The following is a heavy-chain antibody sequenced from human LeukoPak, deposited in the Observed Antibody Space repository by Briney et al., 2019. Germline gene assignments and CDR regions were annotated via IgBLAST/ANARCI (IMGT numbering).Heavy chain of an antibody. CDR1: GFTFSSYG. D-gene: IGHD1-26*01. Sequence: GGSLRLSCAASGFTFSSYGMHWVRQAPGKGLEWVAVIWYDGSNKYYADSVKGRFTISRDNSKNTLYLQMNSLRAEDTAVYYCATYSGPDKWDASDMWGQGTLVTVSS. CDR3: ATYSGPDKWDASDM. CDR2: IWYDGSNK. J-gene: IGHJ3*02. V-gene: IGHV3-33*01.